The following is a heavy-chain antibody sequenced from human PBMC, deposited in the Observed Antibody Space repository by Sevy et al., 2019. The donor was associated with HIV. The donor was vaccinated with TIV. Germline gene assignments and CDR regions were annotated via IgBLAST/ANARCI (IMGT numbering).Heavy chain of an antibody. CDR1: GGSISSYC. CDR2: MCHTGIT. D-gene: IGHD5-18*01. J-gene: IGHJ4*02. Sequence: SETLSLTCTVSGGSISSYCCNWIRQSPGKGLEWIGYMCHTGITNYNPSLKSRVTISLDTSSNQFSLMLSSVTAADTAVDYCARAGHSYGLFDYWGQGTLVTVSS. V-gene: IGHV4-59*13. CDR3: ARAGHSYGLFDY.